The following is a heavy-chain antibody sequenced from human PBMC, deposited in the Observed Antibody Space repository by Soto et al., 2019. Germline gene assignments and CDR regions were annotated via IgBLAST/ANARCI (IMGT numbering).Heavy chain of an antibody. V-gene: IGHV3-49*03. CDR1: GFTFVDYA. CDR3: TRDDYYDSSGYCLFYGMDV. J-gene: IGHJ6*02. Sequence: GGSLKLSCTASGFTFVDYAMSWFLQAPRKGLEWVGFIRSKAYGGTTEYAASVKGRFTISSDDSKSIAYLQMNSLKTEDTAVYYCTRDDYYDSSGYCLFYGMDVWGQGTTVSVSS. D-gene: IGHD3-22*01. CDR2: IRSKAYGGTT.